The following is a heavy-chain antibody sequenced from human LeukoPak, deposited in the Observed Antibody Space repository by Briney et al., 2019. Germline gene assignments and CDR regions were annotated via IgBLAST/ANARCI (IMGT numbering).Heavy chain of an antibody. Sequence: SETLSLTCTVSGGSISSYYWSWIRQPPGKGLEWIGYIYYSGSTNYNPSLKSRVTISVDTSKNQFSLKLSSVTAADTAVYYCASAGPHDAFDIWGQGTMVTVSS. CDR3: ASAGPHDAFDI. J-gene: IGHJ3*02. D-gene: IGHD6-13*01. CDR1: GGSISSYY. CDR2: IYYSGST. V-gene: IGHV4-59*12.